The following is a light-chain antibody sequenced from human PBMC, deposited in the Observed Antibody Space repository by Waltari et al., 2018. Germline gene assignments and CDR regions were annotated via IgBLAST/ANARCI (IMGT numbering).Light chain of an antibody. CDR3: HSYDGLICV. CDR1: SGSIASSN. V-gene: IGLV6-57*01. Sequence: NFMLTQPHSVSESPGRTVTISCTRSSGSIASSNVQWYQQRPGNSPTTVIYGNNQRPPGVPDRFSGSIVTSSNSSSLTISGLKAEDEADYYCHSYDGLICVFGGGTKLAVL. J-gene: IGLJ3*02. CDR2: GNN.